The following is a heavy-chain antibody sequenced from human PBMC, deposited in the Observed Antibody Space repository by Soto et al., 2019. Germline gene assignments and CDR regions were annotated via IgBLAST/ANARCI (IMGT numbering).Heavy chain of an antibody. CDR3: ARASGDPYYYYYGMDV. CDR2: INWNGGST. V-gene: IGHV3-20*04. Sequence: GGSLSLSCAASGFTFDDYGMSWVRQAPGKGLEWVSGINWNGGSTGYADSVKGRFTISRDNAKNSLYLQMNSLRAEDTAVYYCARASGDPYYYYYGMDVWGQGTTVTVSS. D-gene: IGHD2-21*02. J-gene: IGHJ6*02. CDR1: GFTFDDYG.